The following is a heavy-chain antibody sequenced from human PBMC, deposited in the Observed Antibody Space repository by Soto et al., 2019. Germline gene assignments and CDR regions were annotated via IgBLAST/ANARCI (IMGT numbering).Heavy chain of an antibody. J-gene: IGHJ4*02. V-gene: IGHV3-74*01. D-gene: IGHD1-7*01. Sequence: GGSLRLSCAASGCTFSNYWMHWVRQAPGKGLVWVSRINSDGSSASYADSVKGRFTISRDNAKNTLYLQMNSLRAEDTAVYYCARDTLELLYYFDYWGQGTLVTVSS. CDR1: GCTFSNYW. CDR3: ARDTLELLYYFDY. CDR2: INSDGSSA.